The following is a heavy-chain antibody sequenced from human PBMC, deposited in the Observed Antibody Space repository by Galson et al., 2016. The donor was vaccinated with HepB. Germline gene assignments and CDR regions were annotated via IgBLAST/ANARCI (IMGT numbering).Heavy chain of an antibody. J-gene: IGHJ4*02. CDR2: IKQDGSEK. V-gene: IGHV3-7*01. Sequence: SLRLSCAASGFTFSGYWMPWVRQAPGKGLEWVANIKQDGSEKNYVDSVKGRSTISRDNAKNLVYLQMNSLRAEDTAMYYCASAPAATESDYWGQGTLVTVSP. CDR3: ASAPAATESDY. D-gene: IGHD6-25*01. CDR1: GFTFSGYW.